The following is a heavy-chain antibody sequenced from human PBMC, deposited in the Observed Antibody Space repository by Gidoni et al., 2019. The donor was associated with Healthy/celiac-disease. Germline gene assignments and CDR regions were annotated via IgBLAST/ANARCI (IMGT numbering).Heavy chain of an antibody. CDR3: AKTFRSYGDYHSFDY. CDR2: ISDSGGPT. Sequence: EVQLLESGGGLVQPGGSLRLSCAASGFTFTSYAMSWVRQAPGKGLIWVSAISDSGGPTYYADSVKGRFTISRDSSKNTLYLQMNSLRAEDTAVYYCAKTFRSYGDYHSFDYWGQGTLVTVSS. V-gene: IGHV3-23*01. CDR1: GFTFTSYA. D-gene: IGHD4-17*01. J-gene: IGHJ4*02.